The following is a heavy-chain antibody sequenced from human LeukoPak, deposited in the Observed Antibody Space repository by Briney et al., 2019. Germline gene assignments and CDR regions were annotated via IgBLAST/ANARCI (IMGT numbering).Heavy chain of an antibody. Sequence: ASVNVSCKASGYTFTGYYMHWVRQAPGQGLEWMGWINPNSGGTNYAQKVQGRVTMTRDTSISTAYMELSRLRSDDTAVYYCARVGYCNSTSCSSWFDPWGQGTLVTVSS. CDR2: INPNSGGT. V-gene: IGHV1-2*02. CDR3: ARVGYCNSTSCSSWFDP. CDR1: GYTFTGYY. D-gene: IGHD2-2*01. J-gene: IGHJ5*02.